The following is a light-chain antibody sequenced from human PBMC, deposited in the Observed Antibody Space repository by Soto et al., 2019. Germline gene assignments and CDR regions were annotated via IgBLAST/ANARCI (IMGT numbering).Light chain of an antibody. J-gene: IGKJ3*01. CDR3: QQLNSFPIA. CDR2: GAS. V-gene: IGKV1-9*01. Sequence: IQLTQSPSSLSASVGDRVTITCRASQGISSFLAWYQQKPGRAPKLLIYGASTLQSGVTSRLSGSGSGTDFTLTISSLQPEDFATYYCQQLNSFPIAFGPGTKGEIQ. CDR1: QGISSF.